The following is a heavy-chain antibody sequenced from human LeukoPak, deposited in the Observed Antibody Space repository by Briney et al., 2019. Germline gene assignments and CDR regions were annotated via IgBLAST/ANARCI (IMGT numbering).Heavy chain of an antibody. CDR1: GGSFSGYY. J-gene: IGHJ4*02. CDR2: INHSGST. V-gene: IGHV4-34*01. Sequence: SETLSLTCAVYGGSFSGYYWSWIRQPPGKGLEWIGEINHSGSTNYNPSLKSRVTISVDTSKNQFSLRLNSVTAADTAVYYCARGRYLTTLGGAAAGFLDNWGQGTLVTVSS. CDR3: ARGRYLTTLGGAAAGFLDN. D-gene: IGHD6-13*01.